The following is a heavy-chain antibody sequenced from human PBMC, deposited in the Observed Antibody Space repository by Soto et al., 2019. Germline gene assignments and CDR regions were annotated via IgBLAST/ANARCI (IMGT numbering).Heavy chain of an antibody. V-gene: IGHV4-30-4*01. D-gene: IGHD1-1*01. Sequence: PSETPSLTCTVSGDSITDGDYYWSWIRQPPGRDLEWIADIYYNGIIHYNPSLKSRVTISQDPSKNQFSRQLNSVTPDDTAVYYCARGPGSLRPWGQGTLVTVSS. CDR2: IYYNGII. CDR3: ARGPGSLRP. CDR1: GDSITDGDYY. J-gene: IGHJ5*02.